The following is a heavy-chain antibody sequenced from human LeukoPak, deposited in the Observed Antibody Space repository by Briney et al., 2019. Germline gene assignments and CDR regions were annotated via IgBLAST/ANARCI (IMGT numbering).Heavy chain of an antibody. CDR1: GYTFTSYD. V-gene: IGHV1-8*01. Sequence: GASVKVSCKASGYTFTSYDSNWVRQATGQGLEWMGWMNPNSGNTGYAQKFQGRVTMTRNTSISTAYMELSSLRSEDTAVYYCARDMYYYDSSGYAAYYMDVWGKGTTVTVSS. CDR3: ARDMYYYDSSGYAAYYMDV. D-gene: IGHD3-22*01. CDR2: MNPNSGNT. J-gene: IGHJ6*03.